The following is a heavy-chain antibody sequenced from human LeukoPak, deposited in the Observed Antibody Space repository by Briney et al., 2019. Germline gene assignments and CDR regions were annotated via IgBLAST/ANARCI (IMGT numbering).Heavy chain of an antibody. Sequence: GGSLRLSCAASDSNFNDYAMHWVRQAPGKGLEWVSGISWNSGDKAYADSVKGRFTISRDNVKKSLYLQMNSLRSDDTAFYFCAKANSNWYFDLWGRGTLVSVSS. CDR3: AKANSNWYFDL. V-gene: IGHV3-9*01. CDR2: ISWNSGDK. J-gene: IGHJ2*01. CDR1: DSNFNDYA.